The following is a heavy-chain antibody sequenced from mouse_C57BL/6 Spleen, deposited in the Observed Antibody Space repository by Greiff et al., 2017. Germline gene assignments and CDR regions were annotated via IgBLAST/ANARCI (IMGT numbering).Heavy chain of an antibody. D-gene: IGHD3-3*01. Sequence: VQLQQSGAELVQPGASVKISCKASGYAFSSYWMNWVKQRPGKGLEWIGQLYPGDGDPNYNGKFKGKATLTADKSSSPAYMHLSSLTSEDSAVYFCAREGTEGFAYWGEGALVTVSA. CDR2: LYPGDGDP. CDR1: GYAFSSYW. CDR3: AREGTEGFAY. V-gene: IGHV1-80*01. J-gene: IGHJ3*01.